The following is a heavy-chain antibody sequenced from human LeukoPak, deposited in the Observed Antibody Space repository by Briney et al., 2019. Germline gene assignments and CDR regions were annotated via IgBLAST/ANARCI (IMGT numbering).Heavy chain of an antibody. CDR2: IYPGDSDT. D-gene: IGHD6-6*01. Sequence: GESLKISCKGSGYSFTSYWIGWVRQMPGKGLEWMGIIYPGDSDTRYSTSFQGQVTISADKSLSTAYLQWSSLKASDTAMYYCARLVGVAARPTYAFDIWGQGTMVTVSS. V-gene: IGHV5-51*01. J-gene: IGHJ3*02. CDR1: GYSFTSYW. CDR3: ARLVGVAARPTYAFDI.